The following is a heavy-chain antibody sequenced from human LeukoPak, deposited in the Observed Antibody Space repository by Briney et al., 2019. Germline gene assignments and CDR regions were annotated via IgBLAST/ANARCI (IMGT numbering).Heavy chain of an antibody. Sequence: GGSLRLSCAASGFTFSSYWMSWVRQAPGKGLEWVANIKEDGSEKYYVDSVKGRFTISRDNAKNSLYLQMNSLRAEDTAVYYCARDMAYYDFWTPGGYMDVWGKGTTVTVSS. CDR1: GFTFSSYW. CDR2: IKEDGSEK. J-gene: IGHJ6*03. CDR3: ARDMAYYDFWTPGGYMDV. V-gene: IGHV3-7*01. D-gene: IGHD3-3*01.